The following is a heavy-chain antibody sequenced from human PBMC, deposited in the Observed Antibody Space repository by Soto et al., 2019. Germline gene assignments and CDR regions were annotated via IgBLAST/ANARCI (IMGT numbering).Heavy chain of an antibody. Sequence: EVQLMESGGGLVQPGGSLKLSCAASGFTFSGSAMHWVRQASGKGLEWVGRIRSKGDNYATSYAASVKGRFTISRDXXQNTAYLQMDSLKTDDTAVYYCTERGTYDNRVFDYWSQGTLVTVSS. CDR2: IRSKGDNYAT. V-gene: IGHV3-73*01. CDR1: GFTFSGSA. D-gene: IGHD3-22*01. CDR3: TERGTYDNRVFDY. J-gene: IGHJ4*02.